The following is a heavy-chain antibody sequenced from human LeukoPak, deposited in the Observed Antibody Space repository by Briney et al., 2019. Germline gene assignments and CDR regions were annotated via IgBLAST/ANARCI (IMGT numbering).Heavy chain of an antibody. D-gene: IGHD5-18*01. V-gene: IGHV4-59*01. Sequence: PSETLSLTCTVSGGSISSYYWSWIRQPPGKGLEWIGYIYYSGSTNYNPSLKSRVTISVDTSKNQFSLKLSSVTAADTAVYYCARDLGYSYGPYYFDYWGQGTLVTVSS. CDR3: ARDLGYSYGPYYFDY. J-gene: IGHJ4*02. CDR1: GGSISSYY. CDR2: IYYSGST.